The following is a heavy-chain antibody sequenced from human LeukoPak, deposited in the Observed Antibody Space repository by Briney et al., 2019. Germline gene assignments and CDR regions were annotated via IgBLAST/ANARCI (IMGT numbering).Heavy chain of an antibody. CDR3: ARAPWLDYSYGMDV. D-gene: IGHD3-22*01. V-gene: IGHV3-33*01. J-gene: IGHJ6*02. Sequence: PGGSLRLSCAASGFTFSRYGMHWVRQGPGKGLEWVAVIWYDGSKKYYADSVKGRFTISRDNSKNTLYLQMNSLRAEDTAVYYCARAPWLDYSYGMDVWGQGTTVTVSS. CDR1: GFTFSRYG. CDR2: IWYDGSKK.